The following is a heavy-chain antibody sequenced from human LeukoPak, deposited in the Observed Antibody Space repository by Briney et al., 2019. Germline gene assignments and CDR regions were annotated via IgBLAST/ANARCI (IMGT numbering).Heavy chain of an antibody. CDR1: GFTFSNYG. CDR3: ARVGDGHSVNYLDH. CDR2: ISSSSSTL. Sequence: PGGSLRLSCAASGFTFSNYGMNWVRQAPGKGLEWVSYISSSSSTLYYADSVKDRFTVSRDDGENSLFLQMNSLRDEDTAIFYCARVGDGHSVNYLDHWGQGTLVTVSS. D-gene: IGHD3-3*01. V-gene: IGHV3-48*02. J-gene: IGHJ4*02.